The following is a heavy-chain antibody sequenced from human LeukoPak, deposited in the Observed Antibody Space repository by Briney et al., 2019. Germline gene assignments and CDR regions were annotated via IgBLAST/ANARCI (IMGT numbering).Heavy chain of an antibody. V-gene: IGHV1-18*04. D-gene: IGHD6-13*01. CDR2: ISAYNGNT. J-gene: IGHJ4*02. Sequence: ASVKVSCKASGYTFTDYYMHWVRQAPGQGLEWMGWISAYNGNTNYAQKLQGRVTMTTDTSTSTAYMELRSLRSDDTAVYYCAILTSSSWPHDYWGQGTLVTVSS. CDR1: GYTFTDYY. CDR3: AILTSSSWPHDY.